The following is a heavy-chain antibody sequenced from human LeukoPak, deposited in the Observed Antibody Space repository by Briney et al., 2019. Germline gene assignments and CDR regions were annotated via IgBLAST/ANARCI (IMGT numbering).Heavy chain of an antibody. Sequence: GGSLRLSCAASGFTFSGSAMHGVREASGKGGEGVVGIRSKANSDATAYSASVKRRFTISRDDSKNTAYLQMNSLKTEDTAVYYCTRHNRYSGVFDYWGQGTLVTVSS. CDR2: IRSKANSDAT. J-gene: IGHJ4*02. CDR1: GFTFSGSA. D-gene: IGHD3-10*01. CDR3: TRHNRYSGVFDY. V-gene: IGHV3-73*01.